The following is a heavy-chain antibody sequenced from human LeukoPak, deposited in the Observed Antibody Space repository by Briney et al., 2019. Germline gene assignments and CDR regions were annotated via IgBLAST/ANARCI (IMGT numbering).Heavy chain of an antibody. J-gene: IGHJ5*02. CDR1: GFTFSSYW. Sequence: GGSLRLSCAASGFTFSSYWMSWVRQAPGKGLEWVANIKQDGSEKYYVDSVKGRFTISRDNAKNSLYLQMNSLRAEDTAVYYCAGIVDTAMVNWFDPWGQGTLVTVSS. V-gene: IGHV3-7*01. CDR3: AGIVDTAMVNWFDP. CDR2: IKQDGSEK. D-gene: IGHD5-18*01.